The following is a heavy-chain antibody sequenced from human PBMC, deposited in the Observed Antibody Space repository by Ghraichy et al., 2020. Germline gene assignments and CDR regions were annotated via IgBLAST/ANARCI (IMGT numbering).Heavy chain of an antibody. CDR3: ARAMVRGVIAHHFDY. Sequence: SETLSLTCTVSGGSISSGGYYWSWIRQHPGKGLEWIGYMYYSGSTYYNPSLKSRVTISVDTSKNQFSLKLSSVTAADTAVYYCARAMVRGVIAHHFDYWGQGTLVTVSS. CDR1: GGSISSGGYY. CDR2: MYYSGST. J-gene: IGHJ4*02. D-gene: IGHD3-10*01. V-gene: IGHV4-31*03.